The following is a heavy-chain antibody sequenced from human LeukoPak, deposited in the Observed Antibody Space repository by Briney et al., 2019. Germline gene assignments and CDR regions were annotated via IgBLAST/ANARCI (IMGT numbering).Heavy chain of an antibody. CDR2: ISAYNGNT. Sequence: ASVKVSCKASGYTFTSYGISWVRQAPGQGLEWMGWISAYNGNTNYAQKLQGRVTMTTDTSTSTACMELRSLRSDDTAVYYCARDPTYYYDSSGYYSPAEDFDYWGQGTLVTVSS. V-gene: IGHV1-18*01. J-gene: IGHJ4*02. CDR3: ARDPTYYYDSSGYYSPAEDFDY. CDR1: GYTFTSYG. D-gene: IGHD3-22*01.